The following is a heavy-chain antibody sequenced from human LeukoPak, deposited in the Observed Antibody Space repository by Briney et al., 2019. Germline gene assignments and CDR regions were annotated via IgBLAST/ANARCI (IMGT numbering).Heavy chain of an antibody. V-gene: IGHV3-64D*09. D-gene: IGHD3-22*01. CDR3: VKDSSSSGYYFDY. CDR1: GFTFSTYV. Sequence: PGGSLRLSCSASGFTFSTYVMHGVRQAPGKGLECVSAITSNGGSTYYADSVKGRFTISRDNSKNTLYLQLSSLRAEDTAVYYCVKDSSSSGYYFDYWGQGTLVTVSS. CDR2: ITSNGGST. J-gene: IGHJ4*02.